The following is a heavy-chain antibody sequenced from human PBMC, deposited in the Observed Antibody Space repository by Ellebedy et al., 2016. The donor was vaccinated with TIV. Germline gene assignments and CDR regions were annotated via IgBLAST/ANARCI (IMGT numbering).Heavy chain of an antibody. CDR2: IYTDGGT. V-gene: IGHV3-66*01. CDR3: ARDPGGGGNYGDNWFDP. D-gene: IGHD4-17*01. Sequence: GESLKISCAASGFTVSSFFMTWVRQAPGKGLEWVSVIYTDGGTNYTDPVKGRFTISSDDFKNTLYLQMNSLRAEDTAIYYGARDPGGGGNYGDNWFDPWGQGTLVTVSS. CDR1: GFTVSSFF. J-gene: IGHJ5*02.